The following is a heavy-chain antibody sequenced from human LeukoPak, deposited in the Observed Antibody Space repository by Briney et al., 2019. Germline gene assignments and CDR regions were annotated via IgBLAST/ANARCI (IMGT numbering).Heavy chain of an antibody. D-gene: IGHD2-2*01. CDR2: IRSKANSYAT. CDR1: GFTFSGSA. CDR3: TMGVVVPAASSRSVSSSGYYYYYGMDV. J-gene: IGHJ6*02. V-gene: IGHV3-73*01. Sequence: PGGSLKLSCAASGFTFSGSAMHWVRQASGKGLEWVGRIRSKANSYATAYAASVKGRFTIPRDDSKNTAYLQMNSLKTEDTAVYYCTMGVVVPAASSRSVSSSGYYYYYGMDVWGQGTTVTVSS.